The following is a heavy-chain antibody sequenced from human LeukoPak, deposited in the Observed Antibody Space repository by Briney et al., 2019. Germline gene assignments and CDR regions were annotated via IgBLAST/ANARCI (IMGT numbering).Heavy chain of an antibody. D-gene: IGHD3-10*01. J-gene: IGHJ5*02. CDR1: GGSISSYY. CDR2: IYTSGST. V-gene: IGHV4-4*07. CDR3: ARNRGVVRGVIIREGWFGP. Sequence: SETLSLTCTVSGGSISSYYWSWIRQPAGKGLEWIGRIYTSGSTNYNPSLKSRVTISVDTSKNQFSLMLSSMTAAATAVYYCARNRGVVRGVIIREGWFGPWGQGTLVSVSS.